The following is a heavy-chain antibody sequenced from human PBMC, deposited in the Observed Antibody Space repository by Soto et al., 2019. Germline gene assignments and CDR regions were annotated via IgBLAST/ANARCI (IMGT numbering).Heavy chain of an antibody. CDR1: GCSISSGGYA. CDR2: IYHSGYT. J-gene: IGHJ5*02. V-gene: IGHV4-30-2*01. Sequence: SETLSLTCAFSGCSISSGGYAWNWIRQPPGKGLEWIGYIYHSGYTSYNPSLKNRVTISVDKSKNQFSLTLSFVTAADTAVYYCARDSLTGNYFDPWGQGTLVTVS. D-gene: IGHD1-7*01. CDR3: ARDSLTGNYFDP.